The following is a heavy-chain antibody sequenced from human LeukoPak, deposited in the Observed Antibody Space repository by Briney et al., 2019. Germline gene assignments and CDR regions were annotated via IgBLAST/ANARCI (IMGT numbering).Heavy chain of an antibody. CDR1: GFTFSSYA. D-gene: IGHD3-3*01. CDR2: ISGSGGST. V-gene: IGHV3-23*01. Sequence: PGGSLRLSCAASGFTFSSYAMSWVRQAPGKGLEWVSAISGSGGSTYYADSVKGRFTISRDNSKNTLYLQMNSLRAEDTAVYYCAKESEGRFLEWLSNPTGVFDYWGQGTLVTVSS. J-gene: IGHJ4*02. CDR3: AKESEGRFLEWLSNPTGVFDY.